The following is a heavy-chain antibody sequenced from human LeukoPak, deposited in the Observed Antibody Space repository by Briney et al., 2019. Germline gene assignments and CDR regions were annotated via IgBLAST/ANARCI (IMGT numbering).Heavy chain of an antibody. CDR3: ARGGVYGDYVGYFDY. J-gene: IGHJ4*02. D-gene: IGHD4-17*01. V-gene: IGHV3-23*01. CDR2: ISGSGGST. CDR1: GFTFSSYG. Sequence: GGSLRLSCAASGFTFSSYGMSWVRQAPGKGLEWVSSISGSGGSTYYADSMKGRFTISRDNSKNTLYLQMNSLRAEDTAVYYCARGGVYGDYVGYFDYWGQGTLVTVSS.